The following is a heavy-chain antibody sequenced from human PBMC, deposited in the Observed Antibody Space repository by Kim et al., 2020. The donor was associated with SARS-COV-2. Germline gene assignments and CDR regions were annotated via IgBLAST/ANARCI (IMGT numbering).Heavy chain of an antibody. D-gene: IGHD1-1*01. CDR3: AARYPRRVFDY. Sequence: TTYTPSLKSRVTISVDTSKNQFSLKLSSVTAADTAVYYCAARYPRRVFDYWGQGTLVTVSS. V-gene: IGHV4-34*01. J-gene: IGHJ4*02. CDR2: T.